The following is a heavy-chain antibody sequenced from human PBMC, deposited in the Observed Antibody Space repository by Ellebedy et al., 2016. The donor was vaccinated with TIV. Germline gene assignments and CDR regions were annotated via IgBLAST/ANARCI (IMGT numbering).Heavy chain of an antibody. V-gene: IGHV4-39*01. Sequence: MPGGSLRLSCSVSGGSIRSSYYFWGWIRPPPGKGLEWTGSIYSSGTTFYNPSLKSRVTMSVDPSKNQFSLDLSSVTAADTAIYYCATHHYTGNWSPNWFDPWGQGALITVSS. CDR2: IYSSGTT. CDR3: ATHHYTGNWSPNWFDP. J-gene: IGHJ5*02. D-gene: IGHD6-13*01. CDR1: GGSIRSSYYF.